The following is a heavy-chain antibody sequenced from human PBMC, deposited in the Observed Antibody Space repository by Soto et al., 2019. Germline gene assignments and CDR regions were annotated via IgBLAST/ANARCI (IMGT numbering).Heavy chain of an antibody. D-gene: IGHD3-3*02. V-gene: IGHV1-46*01. Sequence: QVQLVQSGAEVKKPGASVKVSCRTSGYTFTHYYIHWVRQAPGQGLEWLGIINPASGSTNYAQDFQGRVTLTRDTSTTTVYMELSGLRAEDTAIFYGARELAAGDHWGQGTLVTVPP. CDR2: INPASGST. J-gene: IGHJ4*02. CDR3: ARELAAGDH. CDR1: GYTFTHYY.